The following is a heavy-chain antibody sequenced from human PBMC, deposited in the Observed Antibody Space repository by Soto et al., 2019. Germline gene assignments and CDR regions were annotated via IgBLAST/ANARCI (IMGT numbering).Heavy chain of an antibody. CDR1: GGSFSGYY. V-gene: IGHV4-34*01. Sequence: ILSLTCAVYGGSFSGYYWSWIRQPPGKGLEWIGEINHSGSTNYNPSLKSRVTISVDTSKNQFSLKLSSVTAADTAVYYCARGRVAVAGPFFDYWGQGTLVTVSS. J-gene: IGHJ4*02. CDR2: INHSGST. CDR3: ARGRVAVAGPFFDY. D-gene: IGHD6-19*01.